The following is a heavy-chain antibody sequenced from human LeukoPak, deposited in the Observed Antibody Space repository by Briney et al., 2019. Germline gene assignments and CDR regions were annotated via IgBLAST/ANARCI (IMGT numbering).Heavy chain of an antibody. J-gene: IGHJ4*02. CDR3: SEGYFEPFDH. CDR2: LSYTGKT. CDR1: GVSVSTTH. V-gene: IGHV4-59*02. Sequence: PSETLSLTCNVSGVSVSTTHWNWIRQRPGKGLEWIGCLSYTGKTDYNPSLKSRVSISLGSSNNHFSLKLTSVTAADTAVYYCSEGYFEPFDHWGQGILVTVSS. D-gene: IGHD2/OR15-2a*01.